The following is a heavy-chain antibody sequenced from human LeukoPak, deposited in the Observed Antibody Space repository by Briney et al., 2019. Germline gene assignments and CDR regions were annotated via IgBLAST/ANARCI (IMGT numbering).Heavy chain of an antibody. CDR3: ARDGGTGMDV. V-gene: IGHV3-21*01. Sequence: GGSLRLSCAASGFTFSSYAMSWVRQAPGKGLEWVSSISSSSSYIYYADSVKGRFTISRDNAKNSLYLQMNSLRAEDTAVYYCARDGGTGMDVWGQGTTVTVSS. J-gene: IGHJ6*02. CDR2: ISSSSSYI. D-gene: IGHD3-16*01. CDR1: GFTFSSYA.